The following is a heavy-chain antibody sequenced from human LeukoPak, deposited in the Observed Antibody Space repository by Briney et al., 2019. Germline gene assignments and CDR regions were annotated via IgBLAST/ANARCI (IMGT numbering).Heavy chain of an antibody. D-gene: IGHD1-1*01. CDR1: GFTFSNAW. Sequence: SGGSLRLSCAASGFTFSNAWMSWVRQAPGKGLEWIGRIKSKTDGGTTDYAAPVKGRFTITRDESTDTLYLQLNSMKTEDTAIYYCTTDPRNGYNFDYWGQGTLVTVSS. CDR2: IKSKTDGGTT. V-gene: IGHV3-15*01. CDR3: TTDPRNGYNFDY. J-gene: IGHJ4*02.